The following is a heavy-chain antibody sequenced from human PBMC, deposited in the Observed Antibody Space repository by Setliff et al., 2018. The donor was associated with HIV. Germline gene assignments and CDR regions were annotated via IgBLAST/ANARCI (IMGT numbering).Heavy chain of an antibody. Sequence: GGSLRLSCAASGFNVNNKYMSWVRQAPGKGLEWVANIKQDGSEKYYVDSVKGRFTISRDNAKNTLFLQMNSLRAEDTAVYYCARLPQDVRSSIDFWGQGTLVTVSS. CDR2: IKQDGSEK. CDR3: ARLPQDVRSSIDF. CDR1: GFNVNNKY. V-gene: IGHV3-7*01. D-gene: IGHD6-6*01. J-gene: IGHJ4*02.